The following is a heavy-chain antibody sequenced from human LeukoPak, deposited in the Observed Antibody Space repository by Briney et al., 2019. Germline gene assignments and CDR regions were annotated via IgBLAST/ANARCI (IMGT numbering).Heavy chain of an antibody. CDR2: VHYSGST. CDR3: ARVEEGYGSGRRGNFYYYYMDV. CDR1: GGSISSYY. Sequence: SETLSLTCTVSGGSISSYYRGWIRQPPGKGLEWIGYVHYSGSTNYNPSLKSRVTISVDTSKNQFSLKLSSVTTADTAVYYCARVEEGYGSGRRGNFYYYYMDVWGKGTTVTISS. J-gene: IGHJ6*03. V-gene: IGHV4-59*01. D-gene: IGHD3-10*01.